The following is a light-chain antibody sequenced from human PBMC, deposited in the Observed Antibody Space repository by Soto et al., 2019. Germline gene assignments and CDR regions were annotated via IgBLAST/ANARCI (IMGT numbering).Light chain of an antibody. CDR2: GNS. V-gene: IGLV1-40*01. CDR3: QSYDSSLSGYV. Sequence: QLVLTQPPSVSGAPGQRVTISCTGSSSNIGAGYDVHWYQQFPGTAPKLLSYGNSNRPSGVPDRFSGSKSGTSASLAITGLQAEDVADYYRQSYDSSLSGYVFGTGTKLTVL. CDR1: SSNIGAGYD. J-gene: IGLJ1*01.